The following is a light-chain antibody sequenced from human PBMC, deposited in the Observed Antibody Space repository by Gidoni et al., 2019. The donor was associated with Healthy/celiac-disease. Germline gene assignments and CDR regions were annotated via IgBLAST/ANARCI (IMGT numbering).Light chain of an antibody. CDR3: SSYTSSCTLV. V-gene: IGLV2-14*01. J-gene: IGLJ2*01. CDR2: EVS. CDR1: SSDVGGYNY. Sequence: QSALTQPASVDRSPGQSSTISCTGTSSDVGGYNYVSWYQQHPGNAPNLMIYEVSKRPSGVSNRFSGSKSGNTASLTISGLQAEDEADYYCSSYTSSCTLVFGGGTKLTVL.